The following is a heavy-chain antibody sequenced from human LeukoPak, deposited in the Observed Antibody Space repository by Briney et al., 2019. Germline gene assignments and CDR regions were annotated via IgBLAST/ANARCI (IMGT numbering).Heavy chain of an antibody. V-gene: IGHV1-8*03. D-gene: IGHD3-22*01. J-gene: IGHJ4*02. CDR3: ARAYDSSGPFDY. CDR1: GCTFTSYD. CDR2: MNPNSGNT. Sequence: ASVKVSCKASGCTFTSYDINWVRQATGQGLEWMGWMNPNSGNTGYAQKFQGRVTITRNTSISTAYMELSSLRSEDTAAYYCARAYDSSGPFDYWGQGTLVTVSS.